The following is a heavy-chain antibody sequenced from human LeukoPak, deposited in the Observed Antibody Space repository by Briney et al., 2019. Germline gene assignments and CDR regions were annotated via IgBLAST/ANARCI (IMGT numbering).Heavy chain of an antibody. CDR2: ISSSSSYI. V-gene: IGHV3-21*01. CDR3: ASGDCSGGSCYGDYFDY. Sequence: PGGSLRLSCSASGFTFSSYAMHWVRQAPGKGLEWVSSISSSSSYIYYADSVKGRFTISRDNAKNSLYLQMNSLRAEDTAVYYCASGDCSGGSCYGDYFDYWGQGTLVTVSS. CDR1: GFTFSSYA. J-gene: IGHJ4*02. D-gene: IGHD2-15*01.